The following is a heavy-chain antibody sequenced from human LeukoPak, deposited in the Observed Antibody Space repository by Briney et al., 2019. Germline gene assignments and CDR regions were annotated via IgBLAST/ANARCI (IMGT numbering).Heavy chain of an antibody. J-gene: IGHJ3*02. D-gene: IGHD1-26*01. CDR3: ARWDSGTYYSVFDI. V-gene: IGHV4-39*07. Sequence: PSETLSLTCTVSGDSISSSSHYWGWIRQPPGKGLEWIGSIYYSGSALYNPSLKSRVTISADASKNQFSLKLSSVTAADTALYYCARWDSGTYYSVFDIWGQGTMVTVSS. CDR1: GDSISSSSHY. CDR2: IYYSGSA.